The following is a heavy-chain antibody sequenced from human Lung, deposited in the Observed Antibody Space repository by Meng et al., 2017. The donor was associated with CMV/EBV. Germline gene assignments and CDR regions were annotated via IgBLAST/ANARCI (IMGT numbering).Heavy chain of an antibody. V-gene: IGHV3-9*01. CDR2: ITWNVGAI. J-gene: IGHJ3*02. D-gene: IGHD2-15*01. Sequence: SCAGPGFAFGDYAIHWVRQAPGKGLEWVAGITWNVGAIGYADSVKGRFTISRDNAKNSLYLQMNSLRAEDTALYYCAKDKGYYPDAFDIWGQGTMVTVSS. CDR3: AKDKGYYPDAFDI. CDR1: GFAFGDYA.